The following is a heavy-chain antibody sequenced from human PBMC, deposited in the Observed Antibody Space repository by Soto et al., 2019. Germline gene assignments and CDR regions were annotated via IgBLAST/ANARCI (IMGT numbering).Heavy chain of an antibody. V-gene: IGHV3-33*01. J-gene: IGHJ6*02. CDR1: GFTFRSYG. Sequence: QVQLVESGGGVVQPGRSLRLSCAASGFTFRSYGMHWVRQAPGKGLEWVAVIWYDGGNKHYADSVKGRFTISRDNSKNTLYLQMKSLRAEDTAVYYCAGVTYSSSASPFCYYGMDVWGQGTTVTVSS. CDR2: IWYDGGNK. CDR3: AGVTYSSSASPFCYYGMDV. D-gene: IGHD6-6*01.